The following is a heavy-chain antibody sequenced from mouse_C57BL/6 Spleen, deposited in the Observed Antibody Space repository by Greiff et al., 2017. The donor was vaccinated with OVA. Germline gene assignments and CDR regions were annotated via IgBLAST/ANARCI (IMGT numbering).Heavy chain of an antibody. J-gene: IGHJ4*01. V-gene: IGHV1-26*01. CDR1: GYTFTDYY. D-gene: IGHD5-5*01. Sequence: EVQLQQSGPELVKPGASVKISCKASGYTFTDYYMNWVKQSHGKSLEWIGDINPNNGGTSYNQKFKGKATLTVDKSSSTAYMELRSLTSEDSAVYYCARRCSPLYLYYAMDYWGQGTSVTVSS. CDR3: ARRCSPLYLYYAMDY. CDR2: INPNNGGT.